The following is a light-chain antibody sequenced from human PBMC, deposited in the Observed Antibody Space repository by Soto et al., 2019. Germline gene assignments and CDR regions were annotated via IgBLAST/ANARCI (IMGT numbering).Light chain of an antibody. CDR1: QGISNY. Sequence: DIQLTQSPSSLSASIGDRVTITCRASQGISNYLAWYQQRPGRAPKLLLYAASTLQSGVPSRFSGSGSGTDFTLTISSLQPEDFATYYCQHLNRYPPYTFGQGTKLEIK. CDR2: AAS. J-gene: IGKJ2*01. CDR3: QHLNRYPPYT. V-gene: IGKV1-9*01.